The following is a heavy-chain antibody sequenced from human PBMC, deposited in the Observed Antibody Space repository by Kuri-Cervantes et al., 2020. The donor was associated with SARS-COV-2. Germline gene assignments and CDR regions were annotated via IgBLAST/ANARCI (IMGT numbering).Heavy chain of an antibody. V-gene: IGHV3-74*01. CDR1: GFNIRTYA. J-gene: IGHJ4*02. CDR3: ASDIVVVPAARQETDY. Sequence: GESLKISCAASGFNIRTYAMSWVRQAPGKGLEWVSRINSDGSSTSYADSVKGRFTISRDNAKNTLYLQMNSLRAEDTAVYYCASDIVVVPAARQETDYWGQGTLVTVSS. D-gene: IGHD2-2*01. CDR2: INSDGSST.